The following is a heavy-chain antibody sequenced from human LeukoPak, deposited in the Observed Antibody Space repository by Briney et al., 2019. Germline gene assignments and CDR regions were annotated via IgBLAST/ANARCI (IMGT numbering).Heavy chain of an antibody. J-gene: IGHJ6*03. Sequence: GGSLRLFCAASGFTFTGYAMSWVRQVPGKGLEWVSSISGSGGNTYYADSVKGRFTISRDNSKNTLYLQMNSLRAEDTAVYYCAKDRQRFGFGEQLDYYYMDVWGKGTTVTVSS. CDR1: GFTFTGYA. CDR2: ISGSGGNT. CDR3: AKDRQRFGFGEQLDYYYMDV. D-gene: IGHD3-10*01. V-gene: IGHV3-23*01.